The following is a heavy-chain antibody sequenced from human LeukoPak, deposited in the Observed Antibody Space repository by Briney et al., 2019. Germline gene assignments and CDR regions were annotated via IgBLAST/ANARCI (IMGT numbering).Heavy chain of an antibody. J-gene: IGHJ4*01. D-gene: IGHD3-22*01. CDR3: SKEAQDSIGYPGFHY. V-gene: IGHV3-9*01. Sequence: GGSLRLSCAASGFTFDDYAMHWVRQAPGKGLEWVSGISWNSGSIGYADSVKGRFTISRDNAKNSLYLQMNSLRAEDTALYYGSKEAQDSIGYPGFHYWGHGTLVTVSS. CDR2: ISWNSGSI. CDR1: GFTFDDYA.